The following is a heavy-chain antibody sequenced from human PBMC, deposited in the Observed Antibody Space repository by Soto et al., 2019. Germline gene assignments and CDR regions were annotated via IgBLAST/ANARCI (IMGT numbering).Heavy chain of an antibody. CDR3: ARHHDS. CDR1: GGSISSYY. V-gene: IGHV4-59*08. Sequence: QVQLQESGPGLVKPSETRSLTCTVSGGSISSYYWSWIRQPPGKGLEWIGYIYYSGSTNYNPSLKSRVTKSVDTSKKQFSVKLSSVPAADTAVYDCARHHDSWVQGTLVTVSS. CDR2: IYYSGST. J-gene: IGHJ4*02.